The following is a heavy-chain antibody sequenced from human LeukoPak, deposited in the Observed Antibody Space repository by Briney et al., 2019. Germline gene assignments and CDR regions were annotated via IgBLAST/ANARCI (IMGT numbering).Heavy chain of an antibody. D-gene: IGHD6-19*01. V-gene: IGHV3-23*01. CDR2: ISGSGGST. Sequence: AGGSLRLSCAASGFTFSSYAMSWVRQAPGKGLEWVSAISGSGGSTYYADSVKGRFTISRDNSKNTLYLQMNSLRAEDTALYYCAKGVAVAGTSFDYWGLGTLVTVSS. J-gene: IGHJ4*02. CDR3: AKGVAVAGTSFDY. CDR1: GFTFSSYA.